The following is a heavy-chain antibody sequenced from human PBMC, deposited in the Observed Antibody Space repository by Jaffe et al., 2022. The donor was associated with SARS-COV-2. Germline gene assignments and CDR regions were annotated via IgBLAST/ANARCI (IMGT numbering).Heavy chain of an antibody. CDR3: VTGRFSHGY. V-gene: IGHV3-7*01. Sequence: EVQLVESGGGLVQPGGSLSLSCAASGFTFGDHWMTWLRQVPGKGLEWVANINADGGEKNYVDSVKGRFSISRDNAKNSMFLQMNSPRPEDTAVYYCVTGRFSHGYWGKGTTVTVSS. D-gene: IGHD2-2*03. CDR2: INADGGEK. J-gene: IGHJ6*03. CDR1: GFTFGDHW.